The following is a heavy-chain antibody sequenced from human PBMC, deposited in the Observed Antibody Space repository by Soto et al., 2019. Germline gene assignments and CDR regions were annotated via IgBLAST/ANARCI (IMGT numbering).Heavy chain of an antibody. J-gene: IGHJ4*02. CDR2: IYSGGST. CDR1: EFTVSSHY. V-gene: IGHV3-53*01. Sequence: GGSLRLSCAASEFTVSSHYMSWVRQAPGKGLEWVSVIYSGGSTYYADSVKGRFTISRDNSKNTMYLQMDSLRAEDTAVYYCARGQYYDFWSAYDYWGQGALVTVSS. D-gene: IGHD3-3*01. CDR3: ARGQYYDFWSAYDY.